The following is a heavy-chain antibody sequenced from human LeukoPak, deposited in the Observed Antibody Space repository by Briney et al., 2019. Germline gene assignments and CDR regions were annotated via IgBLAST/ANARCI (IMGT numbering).Heavy chain of an antibody. CDR3: ARAIVVVVAATVESWFDP. CDR2: IYDSGST. D-gene: IGHD2-15*01. V-gene: IGHV4-39*07. J-gene: IGHJ5*02. CDR1: GGSISSSSYY. Sequence: SETLSLTCTVSGGSISSSSYYWGWIRQPPGKGLEWIGSIYDSGSTYYNPSLKSRVTISVDTSKNQFSLKLSSVPAADTAVYYCARAIVVVVAATVESWFDPWGQGTLVTVSS.